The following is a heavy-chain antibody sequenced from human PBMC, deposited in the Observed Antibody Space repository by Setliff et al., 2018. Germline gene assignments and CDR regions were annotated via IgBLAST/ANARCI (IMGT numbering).Heavy chain of an antibody. J-gene: IGHJ4*02. V-gene: IGHV3-30*02. D-gene: IGHD2-21*02. Sequence: GGSLRLSCVASGFIFNKFGMHWVRQAPGKGLEWLAFIQYDGSDKYYEDSVKGRFTISRDNSKNTVYLQVNSLRGEDTAVYYCASDLAYCGGDCYYDYWGQGTLVTVSS. CDR3: ASDLAYCGGDCYYDY. CDR1: GFIFNKFG. CDR2: IQYDGSDK.